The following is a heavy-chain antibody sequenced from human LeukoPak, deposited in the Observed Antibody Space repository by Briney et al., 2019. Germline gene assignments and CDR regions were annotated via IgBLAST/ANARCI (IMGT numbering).Heavy chain of an antibody. D-gene: IGHD3-9*01. V-gene: IGHV3-66*04. CDR3: AKQVDYDILTGYYNFDY. J-gene: IGHJ4*02. Sequence: GGSLRLSCVASGLSVSSNYMSWVRQAPGKGLEWFSGIYRDGSSYYAESVKGRFTISRDNSKNTLYLQMNSLRAEDTAVYYCAKQVDYDILTGYYNFDYWGQGTLVTVSS. CDR2: IYRDGSS. CDR1: GLSVSSNY.